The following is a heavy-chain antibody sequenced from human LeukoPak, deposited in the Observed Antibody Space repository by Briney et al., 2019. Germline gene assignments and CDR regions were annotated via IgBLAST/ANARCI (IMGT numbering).Heavy chain of an antibody. D-gene: IGHD2-8*01. Sequence: SETLSLTCTVSGGSISSSSYYWGWIRQPPGKGLEWIGSIYYSGSTYYNPSLKSRVTISVDTSKNQFSLKLSSVTAADTAVYYCARHLRILMVYAAWGQGTLVTVSS. CDR2: IYYSGST. J-gene: IGHJ5*02. CDR3: ARHLRILMVYAA. CDR1: GGSISSSSYY. V-gene: IGHV4-39*01.